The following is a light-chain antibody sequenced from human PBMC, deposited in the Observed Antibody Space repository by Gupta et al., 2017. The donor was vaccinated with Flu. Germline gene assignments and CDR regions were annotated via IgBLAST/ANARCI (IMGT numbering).Light chain of an antibody. CDR1: QSLKDY. CDR3: QQRHYWPSGS. Sequence: ATLSVSPGQRATLFCRASQSLKDYLAWYQQKPGQAPRLLIFDASHRATGVAPRFSGSGYGTDFTLTISSREPEDSAIYYCQQRHYWPSGSFGQGTKLEI. CDR2: DAS. V-gene: IGKV3-11*01. J-gene: IGKJ2*03.